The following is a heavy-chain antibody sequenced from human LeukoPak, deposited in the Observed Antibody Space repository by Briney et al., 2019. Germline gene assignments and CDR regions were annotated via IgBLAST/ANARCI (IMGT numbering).Heavy chain of an antibody. Sequence: PGRPLRLSCSASGFTFSDYDMNWVRLAPGKGLEWVSSISGLSTHIYYGDSVKGRFSISRDNAKNSVYLQMNSLGVEDTAIYYCGRAFPPLRTSSAGDLWGQGILVTVSS. V-gene: IGHV3-69-1*02. J-gene: IGHJ4*02. CDR3: GRAFPPLRTSSAGDL. D-gene: IGHD3-16*01. CDR2: ISGLSTHI. CDR1: GFTFSDYD.